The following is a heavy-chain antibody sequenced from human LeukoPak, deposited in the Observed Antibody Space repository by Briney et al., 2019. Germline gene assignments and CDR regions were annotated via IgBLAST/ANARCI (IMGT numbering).Heavy chain of an antibody. CDR1: GESFSDYY. D-gene: IGHD2-2*01. CDR3: ARLKCSSTSCFYYYYMDV. Sequence: SETLSLTCAVYGESFSDYYWSWIRQPPGKGLEWIGEINHSGSTNYNPSLKSRVTISLDTSKNQFSLKLSSVTAADTAVYYCARLKCSSTSCFYYYYMDVWGKGTTVTISS. CDR2: INHSGST. V-gene: IGHV4-34*01. J-gene: IGHJ6*03.